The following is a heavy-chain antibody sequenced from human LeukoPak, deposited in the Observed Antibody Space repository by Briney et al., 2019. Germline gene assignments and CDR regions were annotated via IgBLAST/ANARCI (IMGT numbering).Heavy chain of an antibody. CDR2: IYSSGST. J-gene: IGHJ6*03. CDR1: GGSLSSGDYY. CDR3: ARLRPAAPYYSYYMDV. D-gene: IGHD2-2*01. V-gene: IGHV4-30-4*08. Sequence: SETLSLACTVSGGSLSSGDYYWSWIRQPPGKGLEWIGYIYSSGSTYYNPSLKSRVTISVDTSKNQFSLKLSSVTAADTALYYCARLRPAAPYYSYYMDVWGKGTTVTVSS.